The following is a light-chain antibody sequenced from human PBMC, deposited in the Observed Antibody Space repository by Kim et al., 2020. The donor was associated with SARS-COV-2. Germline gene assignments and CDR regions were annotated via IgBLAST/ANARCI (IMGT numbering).Light chain of an antibody. CDR1: QSVRIY. CDR2: AAS. CDR3: QQSYSTPLWT. V-gene: IGKV1-39*01. J-gene: IGKJ1*01. Sequence: SVADRVTITCRASQSVRIYLNWYQQKPWKAPKLLIYAASSLQSGVPTRFSGSGSGTDFTHTISSLQPEDFATYYCQQSYSTPLWTFGQGTKVDIK.